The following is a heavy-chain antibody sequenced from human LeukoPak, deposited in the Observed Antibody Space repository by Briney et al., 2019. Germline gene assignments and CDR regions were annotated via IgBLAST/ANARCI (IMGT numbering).Heavy chain of an antibody. V-gene: IGHV3-49*04. CDR3: TSIPITIFGVIDY. Sequence: PGGSLRLSCTASGFTFGDYAMSWVHQAPGKGLEWVGFIRSKAYGGTTEYAASVKGRFTISRDDSKSIAYLQMNSLKTEDTAVYYCTSIPITIFGVIDYWGQGTLVTVSS. D-gene: IGHD3-3*01. J-gene: IGHJ4*02. CDR1: GFTFGDYA. CDR2: IRSKAYGGTT.